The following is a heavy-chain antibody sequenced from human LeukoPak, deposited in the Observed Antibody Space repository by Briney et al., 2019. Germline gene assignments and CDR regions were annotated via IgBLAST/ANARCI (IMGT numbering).Heavy chain of an antibody. Sequence: GGSLRLSCAASGFTFSTYTMTWVRQAPGKGLEWVAAIIASGGSTYYADSVKGRFTISRANSKNPLYVLMNSLRAEDTAVYYCAKCKTSGWSSDVMDVWGQGTTVTVSS. CDR1: GFTFSTYT. CDR3: AKCKTSGWSSDVMDV. D-gene: IGHD6-19*01. CDR2: IIASGGST. V-gene: IGHV3-23*01. J-gene: IGHJ6*02.